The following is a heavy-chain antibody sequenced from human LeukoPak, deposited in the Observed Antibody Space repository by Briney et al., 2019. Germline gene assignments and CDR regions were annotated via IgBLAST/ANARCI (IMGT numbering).Heavy chain of an antibody. CDR2: ICGSGGCT. CDR1: GFTFSSCA. V-gene: IGHV3-23*01. D-gene: IGHD6-19*01. CDR3: AKSVAVAGIFDY. Sequence: GGSLRLSCAASGFTFSSCAMSWVRQAPGKGLEWVSAICGSGGCTYYADSVKGRFTISRDNSKNTLYLQMNSLRAEDTAVYYCAKSVAVAGIFDYWGQGTLVTVSS. J-gene: IGHJ4*02.